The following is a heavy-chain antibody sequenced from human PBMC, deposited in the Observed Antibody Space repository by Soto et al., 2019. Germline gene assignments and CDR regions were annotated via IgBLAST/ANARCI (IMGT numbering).Heavy chain of an antibody. CDR3: ARSIAVPLCWFDP. D-gene: IGHD6-6*01. V-gene: IGHV4-31*03. J-gene: IGHJ5*02. Sequence: SETLSLTCTVSGGSISSGGYYWSWIRQHPGKGLEWIGYIYYSGSTYYNPSLKSRVTISVDTSKNQFSLKLSSVTAADTAVYYWARSIAVPLCWFDPWGQGTLVTVSS. CDR1: GGSISSGGYY. CDR2: IYYSGST.